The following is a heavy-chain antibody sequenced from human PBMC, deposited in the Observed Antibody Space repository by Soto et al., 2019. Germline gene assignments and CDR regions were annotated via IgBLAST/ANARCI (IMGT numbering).Heavy chain of an antibody. D-gene: IGHD2-15*01. CDR2: IYSGGST. V-gene: IGHV3-53*04. CDR3: ARDFRGAQYCRGGSCYSGYYYGMDV. Sequence: GGSLRLSCAASGFTVSSNYMSWVRQAPWKGLEWVSVIYSGGSTYYADSVKGRFTISRHNSKNTLYLQMNSLRAEDTAVYYCARDFRGAQYCRGGSCYSGYYYGMDVRGQGTTVTVSS. J-gene: IGHJ6*02. CDR1: GFTVSSNY.